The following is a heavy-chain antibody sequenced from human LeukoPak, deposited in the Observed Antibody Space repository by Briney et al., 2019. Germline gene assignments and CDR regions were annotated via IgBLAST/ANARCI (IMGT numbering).Heavy chain of an antibody. CDR3: AKVVWQQLNNYFDY. J-gene: IGHJ4*02. D-gene: IGHD6-13*01. CDR1: GGSISSYY. CDR2: IYYSGST. Sequence: PSETLSLTCTVSGGSISSYYWSWIRQPPGKGLEWIGYIYYSGSTNYNPSLKSRVTISVDTSKNQFSLKLSSVTAADTAVYYCAKVVWQQLNNYFDYWGQGTLVTVSS. V-gene: IGHV4-59*08.